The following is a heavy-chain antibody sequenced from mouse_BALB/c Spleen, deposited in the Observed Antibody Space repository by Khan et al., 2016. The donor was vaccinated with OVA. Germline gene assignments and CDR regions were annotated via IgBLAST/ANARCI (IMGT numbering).Heavy chain of an antibody. CDR1: GYAITSDYA. CDR3: ARVDEGDFDY. Sequence: EVKLEQSGAGLVKPSPSLTLSCTATGYAITSDYARYLIRQPPGNLLWRMGLIPGSGNTKYNPTFKDRATITPDTSTNQAYLQFSSLTSEDTAVYYCARVDEGDFDYWGQGTLLTVSS. V-gene: IGHV3-2*02. J-gene: IGHJ2*01. CDR2: IPGSGNT. D-gene: IGHD2-3*01.